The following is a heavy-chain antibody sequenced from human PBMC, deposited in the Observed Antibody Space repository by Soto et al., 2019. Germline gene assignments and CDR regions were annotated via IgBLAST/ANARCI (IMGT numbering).Heavy chain of an antibody. Sequence: EVQLLESGGGLVQPGGSLRLSCEASGFTFSSYAMSWVRQAPGKGLEWVSAISGSGGSTYYEDSVKGRFTISSDNSNNTLYLQMNSLRAEDTAVYYCAKSKAARGFYSDYWGQITLVTVSS. CDR2: ISGSGGST. CDR1: GFTFSSYA. V-gene: IGHV3-23*01. J-gene: IGHJ4*02. D-gene: IGHD6-6*01. CDR3: AKSKAARGFYSDY.